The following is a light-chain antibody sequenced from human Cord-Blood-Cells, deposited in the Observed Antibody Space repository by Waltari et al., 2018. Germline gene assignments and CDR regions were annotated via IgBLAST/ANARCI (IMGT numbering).Light chain of an antibody. CDR1: QGVLYSSNNQNY. CDR2: WAS. J-gene: IGKJ4*01. CDR3: QQYYSTPLT. V-gene: IGKV4-1*01. Sequence: DIVMTQSPDSLAVSLGERATINCNSSQGVLYSSNNQNYLAWYQQKPGQPTKLLIYWASTRESGVPDRFSGSGSGTDFTLTISSLQAEDVAVYYCQQYYSTPLTFGGGTKVEIK.